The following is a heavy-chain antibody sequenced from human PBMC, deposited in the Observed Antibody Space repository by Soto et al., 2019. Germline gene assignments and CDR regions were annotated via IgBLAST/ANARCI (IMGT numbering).Heavy chain of an antibody. CDR2: INGDGSST. CDR3: VRDAGHRGDY. V-gene: IGHV3-74*03. CDR1: GFTFGNYW. J-gene: IGHJ4*02. Sequence: EVQLVESGGGLIQPGGSLRLSCAASGFTFGNYWMHWVRQSPGKGLGWVSSINGDGSSTTYADSVEGRFTVSRDSAKNTLHLQMNSLRVEDTAVYYCVRDAGHRGDYWGQGTLVTVSS. D-gene: IGHD3-10*01.